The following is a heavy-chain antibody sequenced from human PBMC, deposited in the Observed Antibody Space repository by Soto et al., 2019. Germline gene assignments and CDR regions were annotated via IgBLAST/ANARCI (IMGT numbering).Heavy chain of an antibody. CDR1: GFTLSSYA. J-gene: IGHJ6*02. CDR2: ISYDGSNK. Sequence: GSLRLSCAASGFTLSSYAMHWVRQAPGKGLEWVAVISYDGSNKYYADSVKGRFTISRDNSKNTLYLQMNSLRAEDTAVYYCARDPSSGYYGMDVWGQGTTVTVSS. V-gene: IGHV3-30-3*01. CDR3: ARDPSSGYYGMDV. D-gene: IGHD1-26*01.